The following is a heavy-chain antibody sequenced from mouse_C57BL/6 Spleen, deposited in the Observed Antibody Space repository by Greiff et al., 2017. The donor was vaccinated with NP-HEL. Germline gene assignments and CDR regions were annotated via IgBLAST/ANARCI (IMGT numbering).Heavy chain of an antibody. CDR3: ARGVGRNYFDY. J-gene: IGHJ2*01. V-gene: IGHV1-82*01. CDR2: IYPGDGDT. CDR1: GYAFSSSW. Sequence: QVQLQQSGPELVKPGASVKISCKASGYAFSSSWMNWVKQRPGKGLEWIGRIYPGDGDTNYNGKFKGKATLTADKSSSTAYMQLSSLPSEDSAVYVCARGVGRNYFDYWGQGTTLTVSS.